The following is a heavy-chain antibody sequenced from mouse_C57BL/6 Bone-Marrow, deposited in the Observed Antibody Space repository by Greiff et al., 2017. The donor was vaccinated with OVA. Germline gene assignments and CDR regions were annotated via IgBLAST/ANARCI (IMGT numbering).Heavy chain of an antibody. Sequence: QVQLQQPGAELVKPGASVKLSCKASGYAFSSSWMNWVKQRPGKGLEWIGRIYPGDGDTNYNGKFKGKATLTADKSSSTAYMQLSSLTSEDSAVYFCARCGYYAMDYWGQGTSVTVSS. CDR3: ARCGYYAMDY. J-gene: IGHJ4*01. CDR2: IYPGDGDT. CDR1: GYAFSSSW. V-gene: IGHV1-82*01.